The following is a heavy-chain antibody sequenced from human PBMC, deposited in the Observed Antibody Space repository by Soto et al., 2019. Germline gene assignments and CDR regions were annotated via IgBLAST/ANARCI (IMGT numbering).Heavy chain of an antibody. J-gene: IGHJ4*02. Sequence: PGGSLRLSCVVSGFSFSRNWMSWVRQPPEKGLEWVATMKQDGSVIHYVDSVKGRFTISRDNAENSLYLQMNSLKVEDTAVYYCASLLGDVTTFEYWGRGALVTVSS. V-gene: IGHV3-7*01. CDR1: GFSFSRNW. CDR3: ASLLGDVTTFEY. CDR2: MKQDGSVI. D-gene: IGHD3-10*01.